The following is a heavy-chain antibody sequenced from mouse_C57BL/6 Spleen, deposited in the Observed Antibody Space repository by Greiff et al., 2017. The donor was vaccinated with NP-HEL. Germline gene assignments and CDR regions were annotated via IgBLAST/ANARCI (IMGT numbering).Heavy chain of an antibody. J-gene: IGHJ4*01. V-gene: IGHV1-18*01. CDR3: GRGRLMVTTEAMDD. CDR1: GYTFTDYN. Sequence: EVQLQQSGPELVKPGASVKIPCKASGYTFTDYNMDWVKQSHGKSLEWIGDINPNNGGTIYNQKFKGKATLTVDKSSSTAYMELLSLTSEDTAVYYCGRGRLMVTTEAMDDWGQGTSVTVSS. D-gene: IGHD2-2*01. CDR2: INPNNGGT.